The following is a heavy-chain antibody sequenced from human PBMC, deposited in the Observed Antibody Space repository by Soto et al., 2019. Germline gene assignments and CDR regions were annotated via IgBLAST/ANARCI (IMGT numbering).Heavy chain of an antibody. Sequence: ASVQVSCKASGCTFTSYGIRWVRQAPGQGREWMGWISAYNGNTNYAQKLQGRVTMTTDTSTSTAYMELRSLRSDDTAVYYCARGASGYDPEGYYYYMDVWGKGTTVTVSS. CDR3: ARGASGYDPEGYYYYMDV. CDR2: ISAYNGNT. J-gene: IGHJ6*03. V-gene: IGHV1-18*01. D-gene: IGHD5-12*01. CDR1: GCTFTSYG.